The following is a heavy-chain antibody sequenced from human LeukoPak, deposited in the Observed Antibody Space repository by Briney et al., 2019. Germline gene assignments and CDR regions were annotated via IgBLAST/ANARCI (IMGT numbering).Heavy chain of an antibody. CDR2: ISSSGSTI. CDR3: ARDPQWLVQGNAFDI. V-gene: IGHV3-11*01. D-gene: IGHD6-19*01. CDR1: GFTFSDYY. Sequence: GGSLRLSCAASGFTFSDYYMSWIRQAPGKGLEWVSYISSSGSTIYYADSVRGGFTISRDNAKNSLYLQMNSLRAEDTAVYYCARDPQWLVQGNAFDIWGQGTMVTVSS. J-gene: IGHJ3*02.